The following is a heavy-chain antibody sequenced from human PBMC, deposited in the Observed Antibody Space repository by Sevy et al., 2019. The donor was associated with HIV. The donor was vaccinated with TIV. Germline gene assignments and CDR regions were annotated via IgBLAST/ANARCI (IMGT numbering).Heavy chain of an antibody. CDR2: IYPGDSDT. CDR3: ARQHYYYDSSGYYSQAFDI. J-gene: IGHJ3*02. D-gene: IGHD3-22*01. V-gene: IGHV5-51*01. Sequence: GESLKISCKGSGYSFTSYWIGWVRQMPGKGLEWMGIIYPGDSDTRYSPSFQGKVTISADKSISTAYLQWSSLKASDTAMYYCARQHYYYDSSGYYSQAFDIWGQGTMVTVSS. CDR1: GYSFTSYW.